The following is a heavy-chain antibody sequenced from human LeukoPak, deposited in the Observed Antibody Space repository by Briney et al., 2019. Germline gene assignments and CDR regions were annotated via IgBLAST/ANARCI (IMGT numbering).Heavy chain of an antibody. Sequence: GASVKVSCKASGYAFTNYYIHWVRQAPGQGLEWMGRINPNSGGTDYAQKFQGRVTMTRDTSISTAYMELSSLTSDDTAVYYCARSGSFPLDFWGQGTLVTVSS. D-gene: IGHD1-26*01. V-gene: IGHV1-2*06. J-gene: IGHJ4*02. CDR1: GYAFTNYY. CDR3: ARSGSFPLDF. CDR2: INPNSGGT.